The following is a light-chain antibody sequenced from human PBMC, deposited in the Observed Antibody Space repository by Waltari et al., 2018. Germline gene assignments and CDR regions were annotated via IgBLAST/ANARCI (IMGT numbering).Light chain of an antibody. V-gene: IGKV3-20*01. CDR2: HAS. CDR1: QSVSKY. J-gene: IGKJ1*01. CDR3: QKYDSLPAT. Sequence: EVELTQSPGSLSLSPGERATLSCRASQSVSKYLAWYQQKPGQAPRLLIYHASSRATGIPDRFSGSGFGTDFSLTISRLEPEDFAVYFCQKYDSLPATFGQGTKVEIE.